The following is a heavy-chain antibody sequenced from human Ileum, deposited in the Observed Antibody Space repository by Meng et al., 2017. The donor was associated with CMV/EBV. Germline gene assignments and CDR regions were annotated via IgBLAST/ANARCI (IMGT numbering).Heavy chain of an antibody. CDR3: ARGGGRDCYDDSGYLIDY. CDR2: INPIGGTT. J-gene: IGHJ4*02. CDR1: GYTFTNYY. D-gene: IGHD3-22*01. Sequence: ASVKVSCKASGYTFTNYYMHWVRQAPGQGLEWLAMINPIGGTTRYTQKFQGRVTMTRDTSTSTVYMELSSLRSEDTAVYYCARGGGRDCYDDSGYLIDYWGQGTLVTVSS. V-gene: IGHV1-46*01.